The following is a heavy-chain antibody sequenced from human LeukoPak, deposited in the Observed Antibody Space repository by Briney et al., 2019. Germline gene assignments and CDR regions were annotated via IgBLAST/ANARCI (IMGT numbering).Heavy chain of an antibody. V-gene: IGHV4-34*01. CDR3: ARTFKNCSGGSCYHTGAFDI. CDR2: INHSGST. J-gene: IGHJ3*02. D-gene: IGHD2-15*01. Sequence: KPSETLSLTCAVYGGSFSGFYWSWIRQPPRKGLEWIGEINHSGSTTYNPSLKSRVTISVDTSKNQFSLKLSSVTAADTAVYYCARTFKNCSGGSCYHTGAFDIWGQGTMVTVSS. CDR1: GGSFSGFY.